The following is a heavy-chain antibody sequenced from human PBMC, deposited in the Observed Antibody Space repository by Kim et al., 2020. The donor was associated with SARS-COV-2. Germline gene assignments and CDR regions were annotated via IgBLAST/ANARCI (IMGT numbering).Heavy chain of an antibody. J-gene: IGHJ4*02. CDR2: IYYSGST. Sequence: SETLSLTCTVSGGSISSSSYYWGWIRQPPGKGLEWIGSIYYSGSTYYNPSLKSRVTISVDTSKNQFSLKLSSVTAADTAVYYCAGPSYYYDISGYYIAMMYDYLGEGALVTV. CDR3: AGPSYYYDISGYYIAMMYDY. D-gene: IGHD3-22*01. V-gene: IGHV4-39*01. CDR1: GGSISSSSYY.